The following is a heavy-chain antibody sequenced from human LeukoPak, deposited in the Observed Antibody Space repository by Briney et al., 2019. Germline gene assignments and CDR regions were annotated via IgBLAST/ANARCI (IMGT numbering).Heavy chain of an antibody. CDR3: ARAADYYDSSGYPYYFDY. V-gene: IGHV4-30-2*01. CDR1: GGSISSGGYY. Sequence: SQTLSLTCTVSGGSISSGGYYWSWIRQPPGKGLEWIGYIYHSGSTYYNPSLKSRVTISVDRSKNQFSLKLSSVTAADTAVYYCARAADYYDSSGYPYYFDYWGQGTLVTVSS. CDR2: IYHSGST. J-gene: IGHJ4*02. D-gene: IGHD3-22*01.